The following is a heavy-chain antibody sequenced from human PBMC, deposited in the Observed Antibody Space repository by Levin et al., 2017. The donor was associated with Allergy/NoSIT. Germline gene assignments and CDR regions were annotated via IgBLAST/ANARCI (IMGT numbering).Heavy chain of an antibody. Sequence: GESLRLSCAASGFTFSDHYMDWVRQAPGKGLEWVGRTRNRANSYTTEYAASVKGRFTISRDDSKNSLYLQMNSLKTEDTAVYYCARSSYGSGSYYLDYWGQGTLVTVSS. CDR3: ARSSYGSGSYYLDY. J-gene: IGHJ4*02. CDR2: TRNRANSYTT. V-gene: IGHV3-72*01. CDR1: GFTFSDHY. D-gene: IGHD3-10*01.